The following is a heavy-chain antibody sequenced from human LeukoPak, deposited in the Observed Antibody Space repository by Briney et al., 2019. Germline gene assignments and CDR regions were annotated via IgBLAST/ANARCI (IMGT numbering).Heavy chain of an antibody. V-gene: IGHV4-59*02. D-gene: IGHD2-15*01. CDR1: GESVSSHY. Sequence: SETLSLTCNVSGESVSSHYWSWTRQSPGKGLEWIGYITNSGTTKFNPSLKSRVTISRDTSKNQISLKLSSVTAADTAVYYCARGQEKRYCSGGSCYSYYGLDYWGQGTLVTVSS. CDR2: ITNSGTT. J-gene: IGHJ4*02. CDR3: ARGQEKRYCSGGSCYSYYGLDY.